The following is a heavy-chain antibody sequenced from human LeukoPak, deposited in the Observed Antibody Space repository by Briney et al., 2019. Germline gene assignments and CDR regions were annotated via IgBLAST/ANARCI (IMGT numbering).Heavy chain of an antibody. D-gene: IGHD6-13*01. CDR3: ARRPRGIAAAGTRGCFDY. V-gene: IGHV4-34*01. CDR1: GGSLSGFY. CDR2: INHSGST. J-gene: IGHJ4*02. Sequence: PSETLSLTCAVYGGSLSGFYWSWIRQPPGKGLEWIGEINHSGSTNYNPSLKSRVTISVDTSKNQFSLKLSSVTAADTAVYYCARRPRGIAAAGTRGCFDYWGQGTLVTVPS.